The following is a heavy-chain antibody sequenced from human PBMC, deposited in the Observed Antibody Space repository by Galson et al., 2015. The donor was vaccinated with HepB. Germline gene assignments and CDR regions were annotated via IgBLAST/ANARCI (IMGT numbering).Heavy chain of an antibody. CDR3: ARETFGRDTAMVTLDFSMDV. J-gene: IGHJ6*02. CDR1: GFTFSDYY. D-gene: IGHD5-18*01. Sequence: SLRLSCAASGFTFSDYYMSWIRQAPGKGLEWVSYISSSSSYTNYADSVKGRFTISRDNAKNSLYLQMNSLRAEDTAVYYCARETFGRDTAMVTLDFSMDVWGQGTTVTVSS. V-gene: IGHV3-11*06. CDR2: ISSSSSYT.